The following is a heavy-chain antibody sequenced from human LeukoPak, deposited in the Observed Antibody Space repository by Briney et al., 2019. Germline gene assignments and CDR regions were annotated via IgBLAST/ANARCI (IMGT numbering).Heavy chain of an antibody. Sequence: GGCLRLSRAASVFTFSNYWMHGVRPAPARGLVGVSRINIDGSSTNYAESVKGRFTISRNNAKNTPYLQMNSMRAEDTAVYYCARDIGVVPTAFDPWGQGTLVTVSS. J-gene: IGHJ5*02. CDR2: INIDGSST. D-gene: IGHD2-2*01. CDR3: ARDIGVVPTAFDP. CDR1: VFTFSNYW. V-gene: IGHV3-74*01.